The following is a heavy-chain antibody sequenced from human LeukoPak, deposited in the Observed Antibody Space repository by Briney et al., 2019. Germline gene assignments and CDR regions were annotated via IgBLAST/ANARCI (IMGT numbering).Heavy chain of an antibody. CDR3: RYFDWNYGMDV. D-gene: IGHD3-9*01. J-gene: IGHJ6*02. V-gene: IGHV3-11*01. CDR1: GFTFSDYY. CDR2: ISSSGSTI. Sequence: GGSLRLSCAASGFTFSDYYMSWIRQAPGKGLEWVSYISSSGSTIYYADSVKGRFTISRDNAKNSLYLQMNSLRAEDTAVYYARYFDWNYGMDVWGQGTTVTVSS.